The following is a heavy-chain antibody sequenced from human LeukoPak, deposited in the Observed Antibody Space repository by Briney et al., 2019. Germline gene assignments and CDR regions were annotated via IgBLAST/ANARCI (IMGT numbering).Heavy chain of an antibody. CDR3: ARSRRKVGADADAFDI. CDR2: IYHTGST. D-gene: IGHD1-26*01. Sequence: PSETLSLTCGVSGYSISSGYYWGWFRQPPGKGLEWIGSIYHTGSTYYNPSLKSRVTISVDTSKNQFSLKLSSVTAPDTAVYYCARSRRKVGADADAFDIWGQGTMVTVSS. V-gene: IGHV4-38-2*01. CDR1: GYSISSGYY. J-gene: IGHJ3*02.